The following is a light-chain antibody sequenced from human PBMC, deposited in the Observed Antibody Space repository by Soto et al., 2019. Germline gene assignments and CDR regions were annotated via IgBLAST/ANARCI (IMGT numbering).Light chain of an antibody. CDR2: GAS. J-gene: IGKJ3*01. CDR1: QSVRSSY. CDR3: QQYSSSLLT. V-gene: IGKV3-20*01. Sequence: EIVLTQSPGTLSLSPGERATLSCRASQSVRSSYLSWYQQKPGQAPRLLIYGASSRATGIPDRFSGSGSGTDFTLTISRLEPEDSAVYYCQQYSSSLLTFGPGTKVDI.